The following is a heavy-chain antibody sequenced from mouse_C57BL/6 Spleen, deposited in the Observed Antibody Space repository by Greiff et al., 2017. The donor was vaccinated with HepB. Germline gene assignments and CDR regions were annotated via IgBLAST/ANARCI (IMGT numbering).Heavy chain of an antibody. V-gene: IGHV1-82*01. Sequence: VQLQQSGPELVKPGASVKISCKASGYAFSSSWMNWVKQRPGKGLEWIGRIYPGDGDTNYNGKFKGKATLTADKSSSTAYMQLSSLTSEDSAVYLCARCVTTKGFDYWGQGTTLTVSS. D-gene: IGHD2-12*01. CDR2: IYPGDGDT. CDR1: GYAFSSSW. J-gene: IGHJ2*01. CDR3: ARCVTTKGFDY.